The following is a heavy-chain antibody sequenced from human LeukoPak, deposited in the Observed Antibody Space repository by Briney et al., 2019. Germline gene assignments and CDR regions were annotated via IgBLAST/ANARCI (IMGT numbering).Heavy chain of an antibody. D-gene: IGHD5-18*01. J-gene: IGHJ4*02. CDR2: IIPIFGTA. V-gene: IGHV1-69*06. CDR1: GGTFSSYA. CDR3: VCGYSYGSDY. Sequence: ASVKVSCKASGGTFSSYAISWVRQAPGQGLEWMGGIIPIFGTANYAQKFQGRVTITADKSTSTAYMELSSLRSEDTAVYYCVCGYSYGSDYWGQGTLVTVSS.